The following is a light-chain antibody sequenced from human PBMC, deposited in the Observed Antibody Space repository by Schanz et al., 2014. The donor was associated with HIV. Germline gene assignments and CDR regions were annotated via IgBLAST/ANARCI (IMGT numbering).Light chain of an antibody. Sequence: QSVGTQPPSASGTPGQRVTISCSGSSSNIGSNTVNWYHPLPGSAPQLLIYSDNQRPSRVPDRFFGSKSGTSASLAISGLRSDDEAHYYCATWDDSLNGVVFGGGTKLTVL. CDR3: ATWDDSLNGVV. J-gene: IGLJ2*01. CDR2: SDN. V-gene: IGLV1-44*01. CDR1: SSNIGSNT.